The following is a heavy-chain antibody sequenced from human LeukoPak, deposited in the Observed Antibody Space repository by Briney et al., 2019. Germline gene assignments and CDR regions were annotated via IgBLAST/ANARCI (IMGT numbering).Heavy chain of an antibody. D-gene: IGHD6-13*01. CDR2: ISYDGSNK. V-gene: IGHV3-30-3*01. CDR3: ARDSSTLTIYYYYGMDV. J-gene: IGHJ6*02. Sequence: GGSLRLSCAASGFTFSSYAMHWVRQAPGKGLEWVAVISYDGSNKYYADSVKGRFTISRDNSKNTLYLQMTSLRAEDTAVYYCARDSSTLTIYYYYGMDVWGQGTTVTVSS. CDR1: GFTFSSYA.